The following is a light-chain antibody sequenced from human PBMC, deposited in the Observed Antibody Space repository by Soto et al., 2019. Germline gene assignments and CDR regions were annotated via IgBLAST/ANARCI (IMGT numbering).Light chain of an antibody. V-gene: IGKV4-1*01. Sequence: VLTQSPGSLSLSPGERATLSCKTSQSSGSNFVAWYQQKPGQPPKLLSYWASTRESGVPDRFSGSGSGTDFALTISSLQAEDVAVYYCQQYYSTPPTFGGGTKVDIK. CDR3: QQYYSTPPT. CDR2: WAS. CDR1: QSSGSNF. J-gene: IGKJ4*01.